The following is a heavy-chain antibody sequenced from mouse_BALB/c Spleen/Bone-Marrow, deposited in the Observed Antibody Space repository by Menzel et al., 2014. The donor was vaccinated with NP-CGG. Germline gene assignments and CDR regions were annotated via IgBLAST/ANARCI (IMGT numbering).Heavy chain of an antibody. CDR1: GFTFTAYY. CDR3: ARDENVGIYWYFDV. J-gene: IGHJ1*01. Sequence: EVQGVESGGGSVQPGGSLKLSCVPSGFTFTAYYMSWVRQPPGKALEWLGFIRNKANVYTTEYSASVKGRFTISRDNSQRIRYLQMITLRAEDSATYYCARDENVGIYWYFDVWGAGTTVIVSS. CDR2: IRNKANVYTT. V-gene: IGHV7-3*02.